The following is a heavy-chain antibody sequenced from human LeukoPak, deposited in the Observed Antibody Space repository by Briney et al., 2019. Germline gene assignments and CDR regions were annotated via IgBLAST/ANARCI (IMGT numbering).Heavy chain of an antibody. D-gene: IGHD6-19*01. CDR1: GFTFSTYA. CDR3: AKDAWVSSSGWFFDF. Sequence: SGGPLRLSCAASGFTFSTYAMRWLRQAPGKGLEGVSAISGSGGSTYYADSVKGRFTFSRDNSKNTLYLQMNSLRAEDTAIYYCAKDAWVSSSGWFFDFWGQGTLVSVSS. J-gene: IGHJ4*02. V-gene: IGHV3-23*01. CDR2: ISGSGGST.